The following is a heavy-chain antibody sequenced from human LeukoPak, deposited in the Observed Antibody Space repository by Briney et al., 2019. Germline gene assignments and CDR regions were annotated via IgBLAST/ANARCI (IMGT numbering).Heavy chain of an antibody. CDR3: AKVHDLLSLRPPDY. Sequence: PGGSLRLSCAASGFTFSSYGMHWVRQAPGKGLEWVAVIWYDGSNKYYADSVKGRFTISRDNSKNTLYLQMNSLRAEDTAVYYCAKVHDLLSLRPPDYWGQGTLVTVSS. CDR1: GFTFSSYG. CDR2: IWYDGSNK. D-gene: IGHD4-17*01. V-gene: IGHV3-33*06. J-gene: IGHJ4*02.